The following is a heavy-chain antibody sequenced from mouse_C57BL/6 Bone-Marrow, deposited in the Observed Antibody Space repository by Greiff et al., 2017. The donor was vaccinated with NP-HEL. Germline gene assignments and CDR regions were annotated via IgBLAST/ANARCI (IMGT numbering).Heavy chain of an antibody. V-gene: IGHV1-81*01. Sequence: QVQLQQSGAELARPGASVKLSCKASGYTFTSYGISWVKQRTGQGLEWIGEIYPRSGNTYYIEKFKGKATLTADKSSSTAYMELRSLTSEDSAVYFCARGTVVAPFDYGGQGTTLTVSS. J-gene: IGHJ2*01. D-gene: IGHD1-1*01. CDR3: ARGTVVAPFDY. CDR2: IYPRSGNT. CDR1: GYTFTSYG.